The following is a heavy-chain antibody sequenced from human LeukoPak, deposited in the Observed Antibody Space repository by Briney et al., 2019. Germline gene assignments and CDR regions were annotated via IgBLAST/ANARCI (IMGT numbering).Heavy chain of an antibody. D-gene: IGHD6-19*01. CDR2: IYYSGRT. V-gene: IGHV4-30-4*02. CDR3: VRTEVSSGSEDY. Sequence: SDTLSLTCTVSGGSIISSAYYWSWIRQPPGKGLEWIGYIYYSGRTYYNPSLKSRVTISLDTSKNQFSLKLSSVTAADTAVYYCVRTEVSSGSEDYWGQGTLVTVSS. J-gene: IGHJ4*02. CDR1: GGSIISSAYY.